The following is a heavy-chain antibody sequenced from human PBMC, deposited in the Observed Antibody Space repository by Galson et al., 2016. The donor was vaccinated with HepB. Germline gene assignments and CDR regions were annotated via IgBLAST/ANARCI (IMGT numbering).Heavy chain of an antibody. J-gene: IGHJ6*02. CDR2: IDWDANK. CDR1: GFSLSNSGMC. CDR3: DTSGFPPRHFYYYAMDV. Sequence: PALVKPTQTLTLTCTFSGFSLSNSGMCVSWIRQPPGKALEWLALIDWDANKYYSPSLRTRLTISKDTSKNQVVLTITNMDPADTATYYSDTSGFPPRHFYYYAMDVRGQGTTVTVSS. V-gene: IGHV2-70*01. D-gene: IGHD3-22*01.